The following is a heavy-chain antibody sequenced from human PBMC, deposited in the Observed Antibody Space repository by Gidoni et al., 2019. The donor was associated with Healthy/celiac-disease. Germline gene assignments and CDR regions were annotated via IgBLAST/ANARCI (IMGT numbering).Heavy chain of an antibody. CDR3: ARGVPLYGYGSSPGNA. J-gene: IGHJ4*02. V-gene: IGHV1-8*01. CDR1: GYTYTSYD. CDR2: MNPNSGNT. Sequence: QVQLVQSGAEVKKPGASVKVSCKSSGYTYTSYDINWVRQATGQGLEWMVWMNPNSGNTGYAQKCQGRVTMTRNTSISTAYMEMSSLRSEDTAVYYCARGVPLYGYGSSPGNAWGQGTLVTVSS. D-gene: IGHD6-6*01.